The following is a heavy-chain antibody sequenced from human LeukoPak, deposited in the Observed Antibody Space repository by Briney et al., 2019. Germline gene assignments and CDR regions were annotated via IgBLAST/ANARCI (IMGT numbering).Heavy chain of an antibody. Sequence: PGGSLRLSCPASGFSFSTYAMQWVRQAPGKGLEWVSATSGIGASTYDADSVKGRFTISRDNATDSLYLQMNSLRAEDTAVYYCAREGLLRFLEWSSAYYFDYWGQGTLVTVSS. V-gene: IGHV3-21*01. CDR2: TSGIGAST. D-gene: IGHD3-3*01. J-gene: IGHJ4*02. CDR1: GFSFSTYA. CDR3: AREGLLRFLEWSSAYYFDY.